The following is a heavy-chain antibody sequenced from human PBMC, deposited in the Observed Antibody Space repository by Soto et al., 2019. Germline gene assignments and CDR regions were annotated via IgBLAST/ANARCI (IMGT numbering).Heavy chain of an antibody. D-gene: IGHD1-26*01. Sequence: QVQLVESGGGVVQPGRSLRLSCAASGFTFSSYGMHWVRQAPGKGLEWVAVISYDGSNKYYADSVKGRFTISRDNSKNTLYLQMNSLRAEDTAVYYCAKDRGGSYPTTLDYWGQGTLVTVSS. CDR1: GFTFSSYG. J-gene: IGHJ4*02. CDR2: ISYDGSNK. V-gene: IGHV3-30*18. CDR3: AKDRGGSYPTTLDY.